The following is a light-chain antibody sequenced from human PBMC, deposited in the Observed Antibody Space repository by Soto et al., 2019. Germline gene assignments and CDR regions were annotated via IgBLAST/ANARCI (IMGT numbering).Light chain of an antibody. V-gene: IGKV1-39*01. CDR3: QHRSSYSEA. J-gene: IGKJ1*01. CDR2: AAS. CDR1: QSISSY. Sequence: DIQMTQSPSSLSASVGDRVIITCRASQSISSYLNWYQQKPGKAPKVLIYAASSLQSGIASRFSGSGSGTEFTLTISSLQPNDFATYYCQHRSSYSEAFGQGTKVDIK.